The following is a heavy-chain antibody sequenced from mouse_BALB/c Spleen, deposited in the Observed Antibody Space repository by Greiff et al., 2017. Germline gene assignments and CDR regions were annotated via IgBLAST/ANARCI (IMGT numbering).Heavy chain of an antibody. CDR2: IYPGNVNT. V-gene: IGHV1S56*01. J-gene: IGHJ2*01. Sequence: QVQLQQSGPELVKPGASVRISCKASGYTFTSYYINWVKQRPGQGLEWIGWIYPGNVNTKYNEKFKGKATLTADKSSSTAYMQLSSLTSEDSAVYFCAGAFEDLFDYWGQGTTLTVSS. CDR3: AGAFEDLFDY. CDR1: GYTFTSYY.